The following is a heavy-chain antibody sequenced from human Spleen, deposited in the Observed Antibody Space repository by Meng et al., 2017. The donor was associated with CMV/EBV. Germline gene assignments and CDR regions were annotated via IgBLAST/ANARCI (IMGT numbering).Heavy chain of an antibody. Sequence: KISCKASGGTFSSYAISWVRQAPGQGLEWMGGIIPIFGTANYAQKFQGRVTITTDESTSTAYMELSNLRSDDTAVYYYVTDDLCSGGDCSVGYWGQGTLVTVSS. CDR1: GGTFSSYA. D-gene: IGHD2-21*02. J-gene: IGHJ4*02. CDR3: VTDDLCSGGDCSVGY. CDR2: IIPIFGTA. V-gene: IGHV1-69*05.